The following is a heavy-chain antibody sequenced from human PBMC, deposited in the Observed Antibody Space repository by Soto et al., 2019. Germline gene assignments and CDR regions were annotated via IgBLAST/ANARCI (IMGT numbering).Heavy chain of an antibody. V-gene: IGHV3-30-3*01. CDR1: GFTFSSYA. CDR3: ARNLVVPAALDYYGMDV. Sequence: ILSCAASGFTFSSYAMHWVRQAPGKGLEWVAVISYDGSNKYYADSVKGRFTISRDNSKNTLYLQMNSLRAEDTAVYYCARNLVVPAALDYYGMDVWGQGTTVTVSS. CDR2: ISYDGSNK. J-gene: IGHJ6*02. D-gene: IGHD2-2*01.